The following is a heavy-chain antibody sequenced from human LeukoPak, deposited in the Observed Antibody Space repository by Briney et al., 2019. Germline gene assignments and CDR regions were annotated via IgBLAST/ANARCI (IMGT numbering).Heavy chain of an antibody. CDR3: ASRTVTLDY. CDR2: IYYSGST. D-gene: IGHD4-17*01. Sequence: SETLSLTCTVSGGSISSNSYYWGWIRQPPGKGLEWIGSIYYSGSTYYNPSLKSRVTISVDTSKNQFSLKLSSVTAADTAVYYFASRTVTLDYWGQGTLVTVSS. V-gene: IGHV4-39*01. CDR1: GGSISSNSYY. J-gene: IGHJ4*02.